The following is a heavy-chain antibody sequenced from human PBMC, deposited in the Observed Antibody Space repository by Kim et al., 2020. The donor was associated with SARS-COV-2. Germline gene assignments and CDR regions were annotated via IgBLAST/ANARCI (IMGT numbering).Heavy chain of an antibody. V-gene: IGHV4-34*01. J-gene: IGHJ4*02. CDR2: INHSGST. Sequence: SETLSLTCAVYGGSFSGYYWSWIRQPPGKGLEWIGEINHSGSTNYNPSLKSRVTISVDTSKNQFSLKLSSVTAADTAVYYCARGMAARRFDYWGQGTLVTVSS. D-gene: IGHD6-6*01. CDR3: ARGMAARRFDY. CDR1: GGSFSGYY.